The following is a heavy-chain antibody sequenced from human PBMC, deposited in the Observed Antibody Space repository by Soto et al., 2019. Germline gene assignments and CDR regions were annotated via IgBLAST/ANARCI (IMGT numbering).Heavy chain of an antibody. V-gene: IGHV1-8*01. J-gene: IGHJ5*02. D-gene: IGHD6-13*01. CDR3: ARRRGVAAAGTRNNWFDP. CDR1: GYTFTSYD. CDR2: MNPNSGNT. Sequence: QVQLVQSGAEVKKPGASVKVSCKASGYTFTSYDINWVRQATGQGLEWMGWMNPNSGNTGYAQKFQGRVTMTRNTYISTAYMELSSLRSEDTAVYYCARRRGVAAAGTRNNWFDPWGQGTLVTVSS.